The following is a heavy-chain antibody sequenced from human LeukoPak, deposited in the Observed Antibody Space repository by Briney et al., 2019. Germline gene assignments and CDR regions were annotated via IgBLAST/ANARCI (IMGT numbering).Heavy chain of an antibody. CDR3: AKAHDYGGNTNYFDF. V-gene: IGHV3-23*01. CDR1: GLTFSNYA. Sequence: PGGSLRLSCAASGLTFSNYAMSWVRQPPEKGLEWVSVISGRGGSTYYAESVKGRFTISRDKSENTLYLQMNSLRAEDTAIYYCAKAHDYGGNTNYFDFWGQGTLVTVSS. J-gene: IGHJ4*02. D-gene: IGHD4-23*01. CDR2: ISGRGGST.